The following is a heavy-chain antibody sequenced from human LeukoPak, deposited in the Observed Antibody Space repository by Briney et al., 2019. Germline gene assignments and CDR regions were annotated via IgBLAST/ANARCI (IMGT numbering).Heavy chain of an antibody. D-gene: IGHD3-22*01. J-gene: IGHJ4*02. V-gene: IGHV4-39*07. CDR1: GGSISSSSYY. CDR2: IYYNESA. CDR3: ARGSGYYYVDFDY. Sequence: SETLSLTCTVSGGSISSSSYYWRWIRQPPGKGLERIGSIYYNESAYYNPSLKSRVTLTVDTSKNQFSLKLSSVTAADAAVYYCARGSGYYYVDFDYWGQGTLVTVSS.